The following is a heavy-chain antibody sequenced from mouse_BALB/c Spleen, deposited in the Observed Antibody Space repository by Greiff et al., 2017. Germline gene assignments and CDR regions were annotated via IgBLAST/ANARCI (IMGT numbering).Heavy chain of an antibody. J-gene: IGHJ3*01. D-gene: IGHD2-14*01. V-gene: IGHV1-63*02. CDR2: IYPGGGYT. Sequence: QVQLQQSGAELVRPGTSVKMSCKAAGYTFTNYWIGWVKQRPGHGLEWIGDIYPGGGYTNYNEKFKGKATLTADTSSSTAYMQLSSLTSEDSAIYYGARRRSYRYDEAWFAYWGQGTLVTVSA. CDR3: ARRRSYRYDEAWFAY. CDR1: GYTFTNYW.